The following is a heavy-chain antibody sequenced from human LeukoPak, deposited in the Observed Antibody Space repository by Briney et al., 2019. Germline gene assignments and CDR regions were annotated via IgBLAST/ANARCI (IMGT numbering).Heavy chain of an antibody. Sequence: PSETLSLTCTVSGGSISSGGYYWSWIRQHPGKGLEWIGYIYYTGSTFYNPSLKSRLTISVDTSKNQFSLKLSSVTAADTAVYYGARDLHREVIDYWGQGTLVTVSS. CDR1: GGSISSGGYY. CDR3: ARDLHREVIDY. V-gene: IGHV4-31*03. J-gene: IGHJ4*02. CDR2: IYYTGST. D-gene: IGHD1-26*01.